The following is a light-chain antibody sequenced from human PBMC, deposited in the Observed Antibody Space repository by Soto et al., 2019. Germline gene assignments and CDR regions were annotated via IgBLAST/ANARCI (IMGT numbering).Light chain of an antibody. V-gene: IGKV1-13*02. CDR2: DVS. CDR1: QGIRGA. J-gene: IGKJ5*01. Sequence: AIQLTQSPSSLSASVGDRVTITCRASQGIRGALAWYQQRPGKPPKMLIYDVSKLERGVPSRFSGSDSGTHFTRTISSRQAEDFATYYCQQFNSYPITFGQGTRLEIK. CDR3: QQFNSYPIT.